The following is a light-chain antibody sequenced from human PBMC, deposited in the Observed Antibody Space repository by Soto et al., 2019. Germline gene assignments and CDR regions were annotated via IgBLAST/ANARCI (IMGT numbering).Light chain of an antibody. CDR2: AAS. CDR1: QTIDSY. CDR3: QQTRSGIT. Sequence: DIQLTQSPPSLSATVGDRVTITCRASQTIDSYLNWFQQKPGMAPKLLIYAASKLQSWVPSRFRGSGSGTDFTLTIDTLQPDDFASYYCQQTRSGITFGQGTRLEI. V-gene: IGKV1-39*01. J-gene: IGKJ5*01.